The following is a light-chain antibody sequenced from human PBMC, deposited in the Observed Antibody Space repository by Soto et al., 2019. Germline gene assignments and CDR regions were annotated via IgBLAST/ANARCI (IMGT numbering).Light chain of an antibody. Sequence: QSALTQPRSVSGSPGQSVTISCTGTSNDVGGYNFVSWYQQHPGKVPKLFIYDVSRRPSGVPDRFSGSKSGNTASLTISGLHAEDEADYYSSSYAGSYTVVFGGGTKLTVL. CDR2: DVS. J-gene: IGLJ2*01. CDR3: SSYAGSYTVV. V-gene: IGLV2-11*01. CDR1: SNDVGGYNF.